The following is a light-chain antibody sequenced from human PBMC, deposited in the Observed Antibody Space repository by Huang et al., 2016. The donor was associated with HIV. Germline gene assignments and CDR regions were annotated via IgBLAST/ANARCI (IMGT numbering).Light chain of an antibody. J-gene: IGKJ1*01. Sequence: DIVMTQSPLSLVVTPGEPASISCRSSQSLLHSNGYIYLDWYLQKPGQSPQLLIFLASNRASGVPDRVSGSGSGTDFTLKISRVEAEDVGVYYCMEGLQTWTFGQGTKVEIK. CDR1: QSLLHSNGYIY. CDR2: LAS. V-gene: IGKV2-28*01. CDR3: MEGLQTWT.